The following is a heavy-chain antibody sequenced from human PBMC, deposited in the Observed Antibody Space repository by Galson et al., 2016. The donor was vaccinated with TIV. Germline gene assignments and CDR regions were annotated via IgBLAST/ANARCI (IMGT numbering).Heavy chain of an antibody. CDR2: IIESGRST. Sequence: SLRLSCAASGFTFSSYEMNWVRQAPGKGLEWVSYIIESGRSTYYADSVKGRFSISRDNAKNSLYLQMSSLRAEDTAVYYCARGRGYCDTTSCYVDYWGQGTLVTVPS. CDR3: ARGRGYCDTTSCYVDY. D-gene: IGHD2-2*01. V-gene: IGHV3-48*03. J-gene: IGHJ4*02. CDR1: GFTFSSYE.